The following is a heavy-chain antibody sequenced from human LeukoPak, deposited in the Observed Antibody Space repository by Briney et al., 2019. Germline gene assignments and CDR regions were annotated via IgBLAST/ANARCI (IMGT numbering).Heavy chain of an antibody. D-gene: IGHD6-19*01. CDR2: MYFSGST. CDR3: ARDKFGGITVAGTAYYYGMDV. J-gene: IGHJ6*02. V-gene: IGHV4-39*07. Sequence: PSETLSLTCIVSGGSISSSSYYWTWVRQPPGKGLDWIVSMYFSGSTYYNAALKIRLTISVDTSKNQFSLELSSVTAADTAVYYCARDKFGGITVAGTAYYYGMDVWGQGTTVTVSS. CDR1: GGSISSSSYY.